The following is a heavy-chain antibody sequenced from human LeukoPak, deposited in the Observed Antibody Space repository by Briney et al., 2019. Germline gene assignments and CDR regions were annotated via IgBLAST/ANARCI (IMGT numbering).Heavy chain of an antibody. Sequence: GGSLRLYCAASGFTLSTYSMKWVRQAPGNGLEWVSYISTSSSYIYYADSVPRPFTISRDNTNNSLYLQMNSLRAEDTAVYYCASGGGDYVYFDYWGQGTLVSVSS. CDR1: GFTLSTYS. CDR3: ASGGGDYVYFDY. D-gene: IGHD4-17*01. J-gene: IGHJ4*02. CDR2: ISTSSSYI. V-gene: IGHV3-21*01.